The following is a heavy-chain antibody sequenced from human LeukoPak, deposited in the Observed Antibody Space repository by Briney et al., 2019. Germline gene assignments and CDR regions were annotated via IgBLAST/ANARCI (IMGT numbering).Heavy chain of an antibody. V-gene: IGHV3-66*02. CDR2: MYSGGRT. CDR3: AREVLGIPY. Sequence: PGGSLRLSCAASGFTVSSNYMSRVRQAPGKGLEWVSVMYSGGRTYYADSVKGRFTISRDNSKNTLYLQMNSLRAEDTAVYYCAREVLGIPYWGQGTLVTVSS. D-gene: IGHD7-27*01. J-gene: IGHJ4*02. CDR1: GFTVSSNY.